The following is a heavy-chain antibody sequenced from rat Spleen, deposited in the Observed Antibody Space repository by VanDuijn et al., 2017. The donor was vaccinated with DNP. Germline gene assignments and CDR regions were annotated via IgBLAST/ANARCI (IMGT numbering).Heavy chain of an antibody. D-gene: IGHD1-7*01. Sequence: EVQLVESGGDLVQPGRSLKLSCVASGFTFNNYWMAWIRQVPGKGLEWVASITGSGGSSYYPDSVKGRFTISRDNVKNTLYLQMNSLRSEDTATYYCARHGDTTGIAWFAYWGQGTLVTVSS. J-gene: IGHJ3*01. CDR2: ITGSGGSS. CDR3: ARHGDTTGIAWFAY. CDR1: GFTFNNYW. V-gene: IGHV5-31*01.